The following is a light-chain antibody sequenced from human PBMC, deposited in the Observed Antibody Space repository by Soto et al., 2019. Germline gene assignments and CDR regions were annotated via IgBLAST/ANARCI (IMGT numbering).Light chain of an antibody. J-gene: IGLJ2*01. Sequence: QSVLTQPASVSGSPGQSITISCTGTSSDVGGYNYVSWDQQHPGKAPKLMIYEVSNRPSGVSNRFSGSKSGNTASLTISGLQAEDEADYYCSSYTSSSTLGVFGGGTKVTVL. V-gene: IGLV2-14*01. CDR2: EVS. CDR1: SSDVGGYNY. CDR3: SSYTSSSTLGV.